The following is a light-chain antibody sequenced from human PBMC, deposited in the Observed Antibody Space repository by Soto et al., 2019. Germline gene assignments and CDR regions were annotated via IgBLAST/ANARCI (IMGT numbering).Light chain of an antibody. CDR2: GVS. V-gene: IGKV3-20*01. CDR1: ESVSHNY. J-gene: IGKJ3*01. CDR3: QHYSYSRYFS. Sequence: DIVLTQSPGTLSLSPGERATVSCRASESVSHNYLAWYQQKPGQAPRLLIYGVSYRATGISDRFSGSGSATDFTLIINRLEPEDSAVYYCQHYSYSRYFSFGPGTKVEIK.